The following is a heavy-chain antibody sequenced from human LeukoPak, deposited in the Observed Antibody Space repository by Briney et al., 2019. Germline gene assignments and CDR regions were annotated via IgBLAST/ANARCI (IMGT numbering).Heavy chain of an antibody. J-gene: IGHJ4*02. Sequence: ASVKVSCKASGYTFTSYDINWVRQATGQGLEWMGWMNPNSGNTGYAQKLQGRVTMTRNTSISTAYMELSSLRSEDTAVYYCARALPSYSSSWDYWGQGTLVTVSS. CDR1: GYTFTSYD. CDR3: ARALPSYSSSWDY. CDR2: MNPNSGNT. V-gene: IGHV1-8*01. D-gene: IGHD6-13*01.